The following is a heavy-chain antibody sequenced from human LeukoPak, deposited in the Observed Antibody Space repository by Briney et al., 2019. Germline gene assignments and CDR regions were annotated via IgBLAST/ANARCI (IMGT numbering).Heavy chain of an antibody. CDR3: AGLSSSKILHNAFDI. V-gene: IGHV3-66*01. Sequence: PGGSLRLSCAASGFTVSTNYLSWVRQAPGQGLEWVSVIYSGGSTYYADSVRDGFTISRDNSKNTLYLQMNSLRAEDTAMYYCAGLSSSKILHNAFDIWGQGTMVTVSS. J-gene: IGHJ3*02. CDR2: IYSGGST. CDR1: GFTVSTNY. D-gene: IGHD6-13*01.